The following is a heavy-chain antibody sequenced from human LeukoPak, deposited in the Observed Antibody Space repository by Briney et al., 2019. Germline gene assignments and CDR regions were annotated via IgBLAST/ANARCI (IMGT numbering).Heavy chain of an antibody. Sequence: KASETLSLTCTVSGGSISSYYWSWIRQPPGKGLEWIGYIYYSGSTNYNPSLKSRVTISVGRSKNQFSLKLSSVTAADTAVYYCARGSYSVDYWGQGTLVTVSS. CDR1: GGSISSYY. J-gene: IGHJ4*02. CDR3: ARGSYSVDY. D-gene: IGHD1-26*01. V-gene: IGHV4-59*01. CDR2: IYYSGST.